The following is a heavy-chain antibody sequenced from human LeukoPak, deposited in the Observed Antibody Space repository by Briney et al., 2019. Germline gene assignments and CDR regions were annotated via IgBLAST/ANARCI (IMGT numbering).Heavy chain of an antibody. CDR3: ARTDILTGYSYYFDY. V-gene: IGHV3-11*01. Sequence: GGTLRLSCAASGFTFSAYGMTWVRQAPGKGLEWVSYISSSGSTIYYADSVKGRFTISRDNAKNSLYLQMNSPRAEDTAVYYCARTDILTGYSYYFDYWGQGTLVTVSS. CDR1: GFTFSAYG. J-gene: IGHJ4*02. D-gene: IGHD3-9*01. CDR2: ISSSGSTI.